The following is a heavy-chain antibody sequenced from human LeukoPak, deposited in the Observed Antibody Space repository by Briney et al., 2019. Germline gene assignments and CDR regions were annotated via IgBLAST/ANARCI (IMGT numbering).Heavy chain of an antibody. V-gene: IGHV3-23*01. D-gene: IGHD3-10*01. CDR2: ISTSGGSS. J-gene: IGHJ6*02. CDR3: AKDLQFRAHYYGSGSYYNFGYYYGMDV. Sequence: GESLRLSCAASGFTFSSYAMSWVRQAPGKGLEWVSGISTSGGSSSYADSVKGRFTISRDNPRNTLYMQMNSLRAEDTAVYYCAKDLQFRAHYYGSGSYYNFGYYYGMDVWGQGTTVTVSS. CDR1: GFTFSSYA.